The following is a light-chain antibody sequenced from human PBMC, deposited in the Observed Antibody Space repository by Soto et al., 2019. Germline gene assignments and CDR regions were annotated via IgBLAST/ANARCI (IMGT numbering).Light chain of an antibody. CDR1: DSNIGAGYN. CDR2: DSK. Sequence: QAVVTQPPSLSGAPGQRVTISCTGSDSNIGAGYNVHWYQQFPGTAPGLLIYDSKNRPSGVPDRFSGSKSATSASLAITGLQAEDEADYYCQSYDSSLNGWVFGGGTKLTVL. V-gene: IGLV1-40*01. J-gene: IGLJ3*02. CDR3: QSYDSSLNGWV.